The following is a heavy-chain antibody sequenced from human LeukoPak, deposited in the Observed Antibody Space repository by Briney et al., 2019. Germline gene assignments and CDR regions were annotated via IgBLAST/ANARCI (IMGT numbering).Heavy chain of an antibody. CDR1: GGSFSDYY. V-gene: IGHV4-34*01. Sequence: SETLSPTCAVYGGSFSDYYWSWIRQPPGKGLEWIGEINHSGSTNYNPSLKSRVTISVDTSKNQFSLKLSSVTAADTAVYYCAREPRPAAIEGYNWFDPWGQGTLVTVSS. J-gene: IGHJ5*02. D-gene: IGHD2-2*01. CDR2: INHSGST. CDR3: AREPRPAAIEGYNWFDP.